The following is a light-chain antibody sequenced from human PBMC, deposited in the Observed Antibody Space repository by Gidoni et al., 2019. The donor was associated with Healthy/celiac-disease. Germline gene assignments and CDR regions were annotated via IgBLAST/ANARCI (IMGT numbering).Light chain of an antibody. CDR2: DVS. Sequence: QSALTQPASVSGSPGQSITISCTGTSSDVGGYNYVSWDQQHPGKAPKLMIYDVSNRPSGVSNRFSGSKSGNTASLTISGLHAEDEADYYCSSYTSCSTPYVFGTGTKVTVL. CDR3: SSYTSCSTPYV. CDR1: SSDVGGYNY. V-gene: IGLV2-14*01. J-gene: IGLJ1*01.